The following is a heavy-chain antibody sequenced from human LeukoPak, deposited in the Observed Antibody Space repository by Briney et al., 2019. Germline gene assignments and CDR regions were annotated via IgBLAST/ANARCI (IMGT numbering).Heavy chain of an antibody. CDR3: AKGVLMVYAIRECYFDY. CDR2: ISGSGGST. D-gene: IGHD2-8*01. V-gene: IGHV3-23*01. J-gene: IGHJ4*02. Sequence: GGSLRLSCAASGFTFSSYAINWVRQAPGKGLEWVSAISGSGGSTYYADSVKGRFTISRDNSKNTLYLQMNSLRAEDTAVYYCAKGVLMVYAIRECYFDYWGQGTLVTVSS. CDR1: GFTFSSYA.